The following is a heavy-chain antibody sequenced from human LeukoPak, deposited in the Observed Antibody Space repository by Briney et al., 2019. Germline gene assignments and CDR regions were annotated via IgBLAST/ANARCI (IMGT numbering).Heavy chain of an antibody. Sequence: SETLSLTCTVSGGSICSGDYYWSWIRQPPGKGLEWIGYIYYSGSTYYNPSLKSRVTISVDTSKNQFSLKLSSVTAADTAVYYCARGRSDYVFDYWGQGTLVTVSS. J-gene: IGHJ4*02. V-gene: IGHV4-30-4*01. CDR1: GGSICSGDYY. CDR3: ARGRSDYVFDY. CDR2: IYYSGST. D-gene: IGHD4-17*01.